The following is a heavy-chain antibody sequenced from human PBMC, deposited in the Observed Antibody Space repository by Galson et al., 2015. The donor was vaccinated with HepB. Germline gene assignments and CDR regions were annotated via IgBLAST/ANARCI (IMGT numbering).Heavy chain of an antibody. Sequence: SLRLSCAASGFTFSSYAMSWVRQAPGKGLEWVSAISGSGGSTYYADSVKGRFTISRDNSKNTLYLQMNSLRAEDTAVYYCASARGLNHYFYYWGQGTLVTGSS. D-gene: IGHD2-8*01. J-gene: IGHJ4*02. CDR1: GFTFSSYA. V-gene: IGHV3-23*01. CDR2: ISGSGGST. CDR3: ASARGLNHYFYY.